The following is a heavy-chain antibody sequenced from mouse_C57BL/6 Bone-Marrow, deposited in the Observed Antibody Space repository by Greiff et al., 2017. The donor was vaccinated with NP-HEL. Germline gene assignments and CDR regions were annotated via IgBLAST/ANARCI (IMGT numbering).Heavy chain of an antibody. D-gene: IGHD1-1*01. CDR1: GYTFTSYW. V-gene: IGHV1-53*01. CDR2: INPSNGGT. J-gene: IGHJ3*01. CDR3: ARKERNYYGTPFAY. Sequence: QVQLQQPGTELVKPGASVKLSCKASGYTFTSYWMHWVKQRPGQGLEWIGNINPSNGGTNYNEKFKSKATLTVDKSSSTAYMQLSSLTSEDTAVYYCARKERNYYGTPFAYWGQGTLVTVSA.